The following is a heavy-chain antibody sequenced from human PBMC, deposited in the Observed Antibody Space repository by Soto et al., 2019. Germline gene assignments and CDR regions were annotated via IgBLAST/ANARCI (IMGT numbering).Heavy chain of an antibody. V-gene: IGHV1-8*01. CDR3: SCYYYYGMDV. D-gene: IGHD2-15*01. Sequence: QVQLVQSGAEVKKPGASVKVSCKASGYTFTRYDINWVRQATGQGLEWMGWMNPNSGNTAYAQKFQGRVTMTRNTSLSTAYMELSSLRSEDTAVYYCSCYYYYGMDVWGQGTTVTVSS. CDR1: GYTFTRYD. J-gene: IGHJ6*02. CDR2: MNPNSGNT.